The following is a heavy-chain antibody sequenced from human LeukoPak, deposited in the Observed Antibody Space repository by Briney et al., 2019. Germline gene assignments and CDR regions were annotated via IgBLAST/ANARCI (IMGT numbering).Heavy chain of an antibody. CDR3: ARNAWGAVETAGDY. Sequence: GGSLRLSCAASGFTFSNDWMTWVRQAPGKGLEWVANIKQDGSEEYYVDSVKGRFTIFRDNAKNSLYLQMNSLRAEDTAVYYCARNAWGAVETAGDYWGQGTLVTVSS. D-gene: IGHD6-19*01. CDR2: IKQDGSEE. V-gene: IGHV3-7*01. J-gene: IGHJ4*02. CDR1: GFTFSNDW.